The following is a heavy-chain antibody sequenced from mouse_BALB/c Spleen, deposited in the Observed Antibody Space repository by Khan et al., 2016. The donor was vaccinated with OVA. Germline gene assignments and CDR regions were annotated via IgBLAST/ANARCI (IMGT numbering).Heavy chain of an antibody. D-gene: IGHD2-10*01. Sequence: VQLQESGPGLVAPSQSLSITCTISGFSLTNYGVHWVRQPPGKGLEWLVLMWSDGSTTYNSALKSRLTISKYTSKRQVFLKMNSLKTDDTAINFCARQPYYHYNVMDYWGQGTSVTVSS. CDR1: GFSLTNYG. V-gene: IGHV2-6-1*01. CDR2: MWSDGST. CDR3: ARQPYYHYNVMDY. J-gene: IGHJ4*01.